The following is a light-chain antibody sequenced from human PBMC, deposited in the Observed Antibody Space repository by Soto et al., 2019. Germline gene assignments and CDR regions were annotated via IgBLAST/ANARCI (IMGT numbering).Light chain of an antibody. CDR2: EVS. J-gene: IGLJ1*01. CDR3: SSHTSSSTIYV. Sequence: QSALTQPASVSGSPGQSITISCTGASNDIGAYNYVSWYQQHPGKAPKLIIYEVSNRPSGVSNRFSGSKSGNTASLSIAGLQAEDEADYHCSSHTSSSTIYVFGSGTKLTVL. V-gene: IGLV2-14*01. CDR1: SNDIGAYNY.